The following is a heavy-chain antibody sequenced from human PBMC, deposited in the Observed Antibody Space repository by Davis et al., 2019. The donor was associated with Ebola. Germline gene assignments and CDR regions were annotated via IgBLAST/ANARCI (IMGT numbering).Heavy chain of an antibody. D-gene: IGHD3-10*01. Sequence: PSETLSLTCTASGVSISSSSWSWIRQPPGKGLQWIGYLYFSGITNYNPFLESRVTISVDTSKNQFSLRLTSVTAADTAVYYCAVSFSTSERRMDVWGQGATVTISS. J-gene: IGHJ6*02. V-gene: IGHV4-59*08. CDR2: LYFSGIT. CDR1: GVSISSSS. CDR3: AVSFSTSERRMDV.